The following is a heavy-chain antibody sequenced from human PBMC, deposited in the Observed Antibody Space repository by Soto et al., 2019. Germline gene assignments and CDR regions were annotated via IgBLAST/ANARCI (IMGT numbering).Heavy chain of an antibody. Sequence: QLQLVQSGTEVKKPGSSVTVSCKASGGTFGNYAINWLRQAPGQGLQWMGDISPMFHKANYEQTFQGRVSITADESTNTVYMELSSLRSEDTALYYCARPPFPGCINGVCYPCDHWGQGTLVTVSS. D-gene: IGHD2-8*01. CDR3: ARPPFPGCINGVCYPCDH. J-gene: IGHJ4*02. CDR1: GGTFGNYA. CDR2: ISPMFHKA. V-gene: IGHV1-69*01.